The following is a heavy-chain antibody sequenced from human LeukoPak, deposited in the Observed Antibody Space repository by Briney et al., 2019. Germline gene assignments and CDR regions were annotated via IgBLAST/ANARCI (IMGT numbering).Heavy chain of an antibody. CDR1: GFNLSNYG. D-gene: IGHD2-2*01. J-gene: IGHJ5*02. V-gene: IGHV3-33*01. Sequence: PGGSLRLSCAASGFNLSNYGMHWVRQAPGKGLEWVAVVWYDGSNKHYTDSVKGRFTISRDNSKNTLYLQMNSLRAEDTAVYYCASVPGSRGCFDTWGQGTLVTVSS. CDR2: VWYDGSNK. CDR3: ASVPGSRGCFDT.